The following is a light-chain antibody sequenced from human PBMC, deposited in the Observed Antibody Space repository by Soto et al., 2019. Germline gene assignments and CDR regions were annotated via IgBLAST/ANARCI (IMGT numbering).Light chain of an antibody. V-gene: IGKV1-17*03. CDR3: QQCGGSPLFS. CDR1: QGISHY. Sequence: DIQMTQSPSAMSASVGYRVTITCRASQGISHYLAWFQQRPGQVPKRLIYGASTLHSGVPSRFSGSGSGTDFTLTISRLQPEDFAVYYCQQCGGSPLFSFGPGTKVDIK. CDR2: GAS. J-gene: IGKJ3*01.